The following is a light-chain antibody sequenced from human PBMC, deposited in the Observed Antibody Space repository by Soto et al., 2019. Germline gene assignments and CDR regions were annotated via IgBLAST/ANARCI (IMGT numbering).Light chain of an antibody. Sequence: EIVLTQSPGTLSLSPGERATLSCRASQSLGASNLAWYQQKPGQAPRLLIYAASSRATGVPDRFSGSGSGTDFTLTISRLEPEDFAVYYCQHYVTSPLTFGGGTKVDIK. J-gene: IGKJ4*01. CDR2: AAS. CDR1: QSLGASN. CDR3: QHYVTSPLT. V-gene: IGKV3-20*01.